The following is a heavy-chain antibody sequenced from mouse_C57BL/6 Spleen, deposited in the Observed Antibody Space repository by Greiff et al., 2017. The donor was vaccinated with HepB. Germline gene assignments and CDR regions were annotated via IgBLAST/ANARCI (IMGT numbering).Heavy chain of an antibody. CDR1: GYTFTSYW. CDR2: INPSNGGT. Sequence: QVHVKQPGTELVKPGASVKLSCKASGYTFTSYWMHWVKQRPGQGLEWIGNINPSNGGTNYNEKFKSKATLTVDKSSSTAYMQLSSLTSEDSAVYYCARPPGVEAWFAYWGQGTLVTVSA. CDR3: ARPPGVEAWFAY. V-gene: IGHV1-53*01. J-gene: IGHJ3*01. D-gene: IGHD1-1*01.